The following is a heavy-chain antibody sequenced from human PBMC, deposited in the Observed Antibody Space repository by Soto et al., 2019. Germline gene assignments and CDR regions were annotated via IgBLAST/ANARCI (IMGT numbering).Heavy chain of an antibody. CDR2: INHSGST. V-gene: IGHV4-34*01. CDR1: GGSFSGYY. D-gene: IGHD2-2*01. J-gene: IGHJ6*02. CDR3: ARWRDIVVVPAAMPDMGMDV. Sequence: SETLSLTCAVYGGSFSGYYWIWIRQPPGKGLEWIGEINHSGSTNYNPSLKSRVTISVDTSKNQFSLKLSSVTAADTAVYYCARWRDIVVVPAAMPDMGMDVWGQGTTVTVSS.